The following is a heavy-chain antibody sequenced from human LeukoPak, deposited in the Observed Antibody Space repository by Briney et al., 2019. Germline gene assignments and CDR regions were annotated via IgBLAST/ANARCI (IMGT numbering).Heavy chain of an antibody. CDR3: AKYRTGPPYGLDV. V-gene: IGHV3-23*01. D-gene: IGHD1-26*01. CDR1: GFTFSSCA. J-gene: IGHJ6*02. Sequence: GGSLSLSCVVSGFTFSSCAMSWVRKSPGKGVEWVSGISGSGGSIWYAESVKGRFTISRDNSKNTLYLQMNRLRAEDTATYYGAKYRTGPPYGLDVWGQGTTVTVSS. CDR2: ISGSGGSI.